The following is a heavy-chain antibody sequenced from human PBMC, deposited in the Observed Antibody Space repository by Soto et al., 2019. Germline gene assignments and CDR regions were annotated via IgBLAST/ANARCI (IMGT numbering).Heavy chain of an antibody. Sequence: SETLSLTCTVSGGSISSSSYYWGWIRQPPGKGLEWIGSIYYSGSTYYNPSLKSRVTISVDTSKNQFSLKLSSVTAADTAVYYCARQVADPPADIVAGANWFDPWGQGTLVTVSS. J-gene: IGHJ5*02. V-gene: IGHV4-39*01. CDR3: ARQVADPPADIVAGANWFDP. D-gene: IGHD2-15*01. CDR2: IYYSGST. CDR1: GGSISSSSYY.